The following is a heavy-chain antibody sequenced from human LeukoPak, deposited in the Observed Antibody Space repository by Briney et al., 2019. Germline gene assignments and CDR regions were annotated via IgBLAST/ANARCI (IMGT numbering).Heavy chain of an antibody. J-gene: IGHJ1*01. V-gene: IGHV3-7*01. CDR2: IKQDGSEK. Sequence: TGGSLRLSCAASGFTFSSYWMSWVRQAPGKGLEWVANIKQDGSEKYYVDSVKGRFTISRDNAKNSLYLQMNSLRAEDTAVYYCAKDRVLSSLGEYFQHWGQGTLVTVSS. CDR1: GFTFSSYW. CDR3: AKDRVLSSLGEYFQH. D-gene: IGHD3-16*01.